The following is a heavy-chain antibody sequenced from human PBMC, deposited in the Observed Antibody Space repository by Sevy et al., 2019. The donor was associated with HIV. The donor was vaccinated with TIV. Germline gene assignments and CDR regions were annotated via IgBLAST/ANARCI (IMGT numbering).Heavy chain of an antibody. J-gene: IGHJ6*02. CDR2: ISHDGGKK. D-gene: IGHD4-17*01. CDR1: GFIFDDYG. Sequence: GGSLRLSCVGSGFIFDDYGMHWVRQAPGKGLEWVALISHDGGKKYYADSVKGRFTISRDNFKNTLYLQMNTLRRDDTAAYFCTKDPPVYGDFPYGMDVWGQGTTVTVSS. V-gene: IGHV3-30*18. CDR3: TKDPPVYGDFPYGMDV.